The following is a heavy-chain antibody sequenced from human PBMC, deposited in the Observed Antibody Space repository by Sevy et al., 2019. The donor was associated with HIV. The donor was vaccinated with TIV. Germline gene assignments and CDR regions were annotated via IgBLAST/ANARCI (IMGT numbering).Heavy chain of an antibody. D-gene: IGHD1-20*01. J-gene: IGHJ4*02. CDR1: GFTFSSYA. V-gene: IGHV3-23*01. CDR2: ISGSGGST. Sequence: GGSLRLSCAASGFTFSSYAMSWVRQAPGKGLEWVSAISGSGGSTYYADSVKGRFTISRDNSKNTLYLQMNSLRAEDTAVYYCSRESIDYNIPFEYWGQGTLVTVSS. CDR3: SRESIDYNIPFEY.